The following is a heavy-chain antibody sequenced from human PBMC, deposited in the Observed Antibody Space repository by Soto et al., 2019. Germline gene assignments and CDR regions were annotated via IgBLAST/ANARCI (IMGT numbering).Heavy chain of an antibody. CDR2: IFYGHGT. Sequence: QVQLQESGPGLVNLSETLSLTCTVSGGSVTSSTSSWAWVRQPPGKGLHWIGTIFYGHGTYYNPSLESRVTISLDTSKIQFSLELTSVTAADTAVYYCARQPTGYPNWFDAWGRGILVIVSS. J-gene: IGHJ5*02. V-gene: IGHV4-39*01. CDR1: GGSVTSSTSS. CDR3: ARQPTGYPNWFDA. D-gene: IGHD3-9*01.